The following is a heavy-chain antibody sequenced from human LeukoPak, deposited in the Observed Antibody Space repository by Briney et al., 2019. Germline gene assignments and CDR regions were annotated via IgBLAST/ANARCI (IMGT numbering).Heavy chain of an antibody. CDR2: IYSGGST. V-gene: IGHV3-53*01. CDR3: ARDQDGWYFDL. J-gene: IGHJ2*01. CDR1: WFTVSSNY. Sequence: TGGSLRLSCAASWFTVSSNYMSWVRQAPGKGLEWVSVIYSGGSTYYADSVKGRFTISGDNSKNTLYLQMNSLRAEGTAVYYCARDQDGWYFDLWGRGTLVTVSS.